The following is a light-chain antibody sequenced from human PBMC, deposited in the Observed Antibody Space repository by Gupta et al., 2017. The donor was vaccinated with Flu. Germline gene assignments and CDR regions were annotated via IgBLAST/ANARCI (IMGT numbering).Light chain of an antibody. CDR3: QEDSSFLGT. J-gene: IGKJ1*01. Sequence: DIQMTQSPSTLSASIGDRVIITCRASQSLNSWLAWYQQKPGKAPNLLIYKASTLENGVPSRFSGSGSGTVFSLTISGLQPDDSATYYCQEDSSFLGTFGQGTKVEVK. CDR2: KAS. CDR1: QSLNSW. V-gene: IGKV1-5*03.